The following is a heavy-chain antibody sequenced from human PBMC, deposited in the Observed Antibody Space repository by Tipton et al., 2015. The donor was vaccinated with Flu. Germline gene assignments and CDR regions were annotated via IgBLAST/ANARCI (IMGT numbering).Heavy chain of an antibody. CDR1: GFTFSSYW. Sequence: SGFTFSSYWMAWVRQAPGRGLEWVANIKHDESEKYYVDSVKGRFTVSRDNTKNVLYLQLNSLRVEGTSVYCCARDRDGALDYWGQGILVTVSS. CDR2: IKHDESEK. J-gene: IGHJ4*02. V-gene: IGHV3-7*01. D-gene: IGHD4-17*01. CDR3: ARDRDGALDY.